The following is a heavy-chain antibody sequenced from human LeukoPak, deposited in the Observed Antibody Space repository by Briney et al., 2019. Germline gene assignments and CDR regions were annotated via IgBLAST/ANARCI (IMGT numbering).Heavy chain of an antibody. CDR1: GFTFGNYA. CDR2: ISYDGINK. D-gene: IGHD2-15*01. CDR3: AKDPRYCSGGRCFSGYMPH. J-gene: IGHJ4*02. V-gene: IGHV3-30-3*01. Sequence: GGSLRLSCAGSGFTFGNYALYWVRQAPGKGLEWMAVISYDGINKNHADSVRGRFTISRDNSKNTLFLEMNSLRAEDTAVYYCAKDPRYCSGGRCFSGYMPHWGQGTLVTVSS.